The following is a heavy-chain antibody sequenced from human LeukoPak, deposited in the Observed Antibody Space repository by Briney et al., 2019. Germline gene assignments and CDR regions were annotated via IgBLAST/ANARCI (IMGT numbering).Heavy chain of an antibody. CDR2: ISSSSTNI. Sequence: PGGSLGLSCVASGFTFSSYSMNWVRQAPGKGLEWVSYISSSSTNIYYADSVKGRFTISRDNAKNSLCLQMNSLRAEDTAVYYCASGSRRFDYWGQGTLVTVSS. J-gene: IGHJ4*02. D-gene: IGHD5-12*01. V-gene: IGHV3-48*01. CDR3: ASGSRRFDY. CDR1: GFTFSSYS.